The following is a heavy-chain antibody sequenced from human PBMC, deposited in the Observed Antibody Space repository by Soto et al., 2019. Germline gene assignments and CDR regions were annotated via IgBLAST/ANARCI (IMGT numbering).Heavy chain of an antibody. Sequence: EVQLVESGGGLVQPGGSLRLSCVASGFTFSSHYMSWVRQAPGKGLEWVANIKQDGSDKYYVDSVKGRFTISRDNAQNPQYLKINSLKAEDPAVYYCARETIVKTTVDSFAIWGQGTMVTVSS. CDR2: IKQDGSDK. D-gene: IGHD1-26*01. CDR1: GFTFSSHY. CDR3: ARETIVKTTVDSFAI. V-gene: IGHV3-7*04. J-gene: IGHJ3*02.